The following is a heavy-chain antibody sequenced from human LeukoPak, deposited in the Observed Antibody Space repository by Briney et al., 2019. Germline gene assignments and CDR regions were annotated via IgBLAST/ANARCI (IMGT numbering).Heavy chain of an antibody. CDR3: ARDLYVDIVATIPDAIDI. V-gene: IGHV3-48*01. D-gene: IGHD5-12*01. CDR1: GLTFSSYS. CDR2: ISSSSSTI. Sequence: GGSLRLSCAASGLTFSSYSTNWVRQAPGKGLEWVSYISSSSSTIYYADSVKGRFTISRDNAKNSLYLQMNSLRAEDTAVYYCARDLYVDIVATIPDAIDIWGQGTMVTVSS. J-gene: IGHJ3*02.